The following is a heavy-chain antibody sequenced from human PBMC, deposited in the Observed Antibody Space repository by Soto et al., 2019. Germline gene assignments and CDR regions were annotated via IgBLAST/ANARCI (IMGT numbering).Heavy chain of an antibody. D-gene: IGHD3-22*01. CDR2: ISAYNGNT. J-gene: IGHJ5*02. V-gene: IGHV1-18*01. Sequence: ASVNASCKASGYTFTIYGIIWVRQAPGQGLEWMGWISAYNGNTNYAQKLQGRVTMTTDTSTSTAYMELRSLRSDDTAVYYCARDPYYYDSSGPPFDPWGQGTLVTVSS. CDR3: ARDPYYYDSSGPPFDP. CDR1: GYTFTIYG.